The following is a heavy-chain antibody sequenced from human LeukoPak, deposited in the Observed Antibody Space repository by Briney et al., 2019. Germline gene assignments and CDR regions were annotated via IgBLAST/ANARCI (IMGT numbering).Heavy chain of an antibody. CDR2: IRGKVHGGTA. CDR3: TREPKGRWLQFDY. CDR1: GFTFGDDT. Sequence: TGGSLRLSCTPSGFTFGDDTVSWFRQAPGKGLEWVGFIRGKVHGGTAEYAASVKGRFTLSRDDSKSIAYLQMNSLKIEDTAVYYCTREPKGRWLQFDYWGQGTLVTVSS. D-gene: IGHD5-24*01. V-gene: IGHV3-49*03. J-gene: IGHJ4*02.